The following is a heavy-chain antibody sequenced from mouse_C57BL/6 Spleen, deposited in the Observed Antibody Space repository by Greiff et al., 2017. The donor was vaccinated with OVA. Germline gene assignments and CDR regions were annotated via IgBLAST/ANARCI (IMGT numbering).Heavy chain of an antibody. CDR2: IRNKANNHAT. D-gene: IGHD2-4*01. Sequence: EVMLVESGGGLVQPGGSMKLSCAASGFTFSDAWMDWVRQSPEKGLEWVAEIRNKANNHATYYAESVKGRFTISRDDSKSSVYLQMNSLRAEDTGIYYCTRDNYDYDGMGYWGQGTTLTVSS. CDR1: GFTFSDAW. J-gene: IGHJ2*01. CDR3: TRDNYDYDGMGY. V-gene: IGHV6-6*01.